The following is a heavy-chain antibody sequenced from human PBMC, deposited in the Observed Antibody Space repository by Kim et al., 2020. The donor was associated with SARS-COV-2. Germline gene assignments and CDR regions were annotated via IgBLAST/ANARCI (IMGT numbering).Heavy chain of an antibody. D-gene: IGHD6-19*01. CDR1: GGSFSGYY. CDR2: INHSGST. Sequence: SETLSLTCAVYGGSFSGYYWSWIRQPPGKGLEWIGEINHSGSTNYNPSLKSRVTISVDTSKNQFSLKLSSVTAADTAVYYCARGRRAYSSGWYGYWGQGTLVTVSS. V-gene: IGHV4-34*01. J-gene: IGHJ4*02. CDR3: ARGRRAYSSGWYGY.